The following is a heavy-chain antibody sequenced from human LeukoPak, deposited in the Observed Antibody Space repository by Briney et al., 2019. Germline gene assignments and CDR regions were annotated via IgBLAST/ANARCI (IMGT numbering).Heavy chain of an antibody. D-gene: IGHD6-6*01. J-gene: IGHJ6*03. CDR2: IYHSGST. CDR3: ARGYSSSPHYYYYMDV. V-gene: IGHV4-30-2*01. Sequence: SQTLSLTCTVSGGSISSGGYYWSWIRQPPGKGLEWIGYIYHSGSTYYNPPLKSRVTISVDRSKNQFSLKLSSVTAADTAVYYCARGYSSSPHYYYYMDVWGKGTTVTVSS. CDR1: GGSISSGGYY.